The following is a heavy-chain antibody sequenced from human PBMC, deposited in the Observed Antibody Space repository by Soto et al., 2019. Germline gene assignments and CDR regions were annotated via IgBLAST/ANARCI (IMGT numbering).Heavy chain of an antibody. CDR1: GFTFSTYA. CDR3: AKDKGGRYCSRTSCLYSFDY. CDR2: ISDSGST. V-gene: IGHV3-23*01. Sequence: GGSLRLSCTASGFTFSTYAMSWVRQAPGKGLEWVSTISDSGSTYYADSKKGRFTISRDNSKNTLYLEMNSLRAEYTAVYYCAKDKGGRYCSRTSCLYSFDYWGQGT. J-gene: IGHJ4*02. D-gene: IGHD2-2*01.